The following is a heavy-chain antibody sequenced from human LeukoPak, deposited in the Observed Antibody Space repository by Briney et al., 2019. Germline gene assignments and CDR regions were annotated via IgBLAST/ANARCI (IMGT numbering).Heavy chain of an antibody. J-gene: IGHJ4*02. CDR1: GGSFSGYY. Sequence: PPETLSLTCAVYGGSFSGYYWSSIRQPPGKGLEWIGEINHSGSTNYNPSLKSRVTISVDTSKNQFSLKLSSVTAADTAVYYCARGRSPDYWGQGTLVTVSS. CDR3: ARGRSPDY. CDR2: INHSGST. V-gene: IGHV4-34*01.